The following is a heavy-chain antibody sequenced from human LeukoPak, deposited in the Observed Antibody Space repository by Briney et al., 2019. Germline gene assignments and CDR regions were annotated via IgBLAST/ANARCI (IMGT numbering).Heavy chain of an antibody. V-gene: IGHV1-69*01. Sequence: SVKVSCKASGGTFSSYAISWVRQAPGQGLEWMGEIIPIFGTANYAQKFQGRVTITADESTSTAYMELSSLRSEDTAVYSCARDETDCSGGSCCPDYGMDVWGKGTTVTVSS. CDR3: ARDETDCSGGSCCPDYGMDV. CDR2: IIPIFGTA. D-gene: IGHD2-15*01. J-gene: IGHJ6*04. CDR1: GGTFSSYA.